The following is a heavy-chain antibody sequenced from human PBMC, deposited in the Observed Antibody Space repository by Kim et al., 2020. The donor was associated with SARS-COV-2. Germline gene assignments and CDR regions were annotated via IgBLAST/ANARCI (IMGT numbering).Heavy chain of an antibody. CDR1: GYTFTSYD. J-gene: IGHJ4*02. D-gene: IGHD3-10*01. CDR2: MNPNSGNT. V-gene: IGHV1-8*01. CDR3: ARGRFITMVRGVIMYFDY. Sequence: ASVKVSCKASGYTFTSYDINWVRQATGQGLEWMGWMNPNSGNTGYAQKFQGRVTMTRNTSINTAYMELSSLRSEDTAVYYCARGRFITMVRGVIMYFDYWGQGTLVTVSS.